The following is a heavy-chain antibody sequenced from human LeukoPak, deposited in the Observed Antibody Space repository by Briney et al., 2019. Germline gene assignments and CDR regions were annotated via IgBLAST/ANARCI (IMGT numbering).Heavy chain of an antibody. D-gene: IGHD2-15*01. J-gene: IGHJ3*02. CDR1: GYTFTSYY. CDR3: ARLDIVVVVAATWGAFDI. CDR2: INPSGGST. V-gene: IGHV1-46*01. Sequence: ASVKVSCKASGYTFTSYYMHWVRQAPGQGLEWTGIINPSGGSTSYAQKFQGRVTMTRDTSISTAYMELSRLRSDDTAVYYCARLDIVVVVAATWGAFDIWGQGTMVTVSS.